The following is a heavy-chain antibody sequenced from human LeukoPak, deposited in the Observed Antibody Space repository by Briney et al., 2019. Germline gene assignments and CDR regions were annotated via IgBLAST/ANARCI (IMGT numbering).Heavy chain of an antibody. V-gene: IGHV3-11*06. CDR1: GFTFSDYY. D-gene: IGHD1-26*01. Sequence: PGGSLRLSCAASGFTFSDYYMSWIRQAPGKGLEWISYIGVSNGHTNSADSVKGRFTISRDNAKNSLYLQMNSLRAEDTAVYYCARHGRDSGNFYAHFDYWGQGALVTVSS. CDR2: IGVSNGHT. J-gene: IGHJ4*02. CDR3: ARHGRDSGNFYAHFDY.